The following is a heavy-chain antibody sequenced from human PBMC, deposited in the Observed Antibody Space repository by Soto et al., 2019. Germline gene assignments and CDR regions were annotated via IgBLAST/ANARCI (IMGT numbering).Heavy chain of an antibody. J-gene: IGHJ6*02. CDR3: ARARRLLQTVQYVKNYGLDV. CDR2: LIPILGIA. CDR1: GGTFSSYT. V-gene: IGHV1-69*02. D-gene: IGHD2-21*01. Sequence: QVQLVQSGAEVKKPGSSVKVSCKASGGTFSSYTISWVRQSPGQGREGMGSLIPILGIANYAQKFQVRVKITAEKAPSTAYMELRSLRSEETDVYYCARARRLLQTVQYVKNYGLDVGGQGTTVTVSS.